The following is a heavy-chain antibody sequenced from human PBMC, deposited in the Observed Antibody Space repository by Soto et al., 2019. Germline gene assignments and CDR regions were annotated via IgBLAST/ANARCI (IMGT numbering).Heavy chain of an antibody. CDR2: IYHSGST. CDR1: GGSISSGGYS. J-gene: IGHJ4*02. D-gene: IGHD3-22*01. CDR3: ARAPDYYDSSGHEFDY. V-gene: IGHV4-30-2*01. Sequence: SETLSLTCAVSGGSISSGGYSWSWIRQPPGKGLEWIGYIYHSGSTYYNPSLKSRLTMSVDRSKNQFSRKLSSVTAADTAVYYCARAPDYYDSSGHEFDYWGQGTLVTVSS.